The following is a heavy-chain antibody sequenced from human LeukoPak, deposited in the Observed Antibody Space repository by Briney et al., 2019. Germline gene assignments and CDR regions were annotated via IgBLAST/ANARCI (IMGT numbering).Heavy chain of an antibody. V-gene: IGHV3-74*01. CDR3: VRGGMGPTTLDY. Sequence: GGSLRVSSVAPRYTFSGYWMHWVRHAPGKGLVWVSRISDDGGGTNNADTPKGQFTISRDNAKNTMYLQMHRLRAEDTAVCYCVRGGMGPTTLDYWGQGTVVTVSS. D-gene: IGHD1-14*01. J-gene: IGHJ4*02. CDR1: RYTFSGYW. CDR2: ISDDGGGT.